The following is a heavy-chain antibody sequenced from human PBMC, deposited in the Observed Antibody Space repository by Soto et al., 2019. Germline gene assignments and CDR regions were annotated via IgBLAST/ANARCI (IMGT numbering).Heavy chain of an antibody. V-gene: IGHV3-15*07. J-gene: IGHJ4*02. CDR1: GFTFSKAW. CDR2: IKSKSDGGTR. CDR3: PTPGLPVTWH. Sequence: EVQLAESGGGLVKPGGSLRLSCVASGFTFSKAWMNWVRQAPGKGLEWVGRIKSKSDGGTRDYAESVKGRFIISRDDSKNTLYLQMNSLNIEDTAVYYCPTPGLPVTWHWCQGTLVTVSS. D-gene: IGHD4-17*01.